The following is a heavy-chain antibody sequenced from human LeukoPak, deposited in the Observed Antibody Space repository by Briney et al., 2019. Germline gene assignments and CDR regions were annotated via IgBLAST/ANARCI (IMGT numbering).Heavy chain of an antibody. CDR1: GGSISSYY. CDR3: ARDDYDYVWGSYRYSGAFDI. Sequence: PSETLSPTCTVSGGSISSYYWSWIRQPAGKGLEWIGRIYTSGSTNYNPSLKSRVTMSVDTSKNQFSLKLSSVTAADTAVYYCARDDYDYVWGSYRYSGAFDIWGQGTMVTVSS. V-gene: IGHV4-4*07. J-gene: IGHJ3*02. D-gene: IGHD3-16*02. CDR2: IYTSGST.